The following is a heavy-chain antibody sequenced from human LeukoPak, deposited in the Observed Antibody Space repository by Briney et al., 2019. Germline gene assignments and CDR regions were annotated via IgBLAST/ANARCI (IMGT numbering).Heavy chain of an antibody. Sequence: SETLSLTCTVSGGSANSGSYYWNWIRQPPGKGLEWIGYIYYSGSTNYNPSLKSRVTISVDTSKNQFSLKLSSVTAADTAVYYCARAAYSGSYHSDYWGQGTLVTVSS. CDR2: IYYSGST. D-gene: IGHD1-26*01. V-gene: IGHV4-61*01. CDR3: ARAAYSGSYHSDY. CDR1: GGSANSGSYY. J-gene: IGHJ4*02.